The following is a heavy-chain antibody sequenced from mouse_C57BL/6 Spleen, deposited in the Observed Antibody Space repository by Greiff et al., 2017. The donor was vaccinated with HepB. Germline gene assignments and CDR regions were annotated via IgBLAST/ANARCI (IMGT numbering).Heavy chain of an antibody. J-gene: IGHJ4*01. V-gene: IGHV1-55*01. CDR2: IYPGSGST. CDR1: GYTFTSYW. Sequence: VKLQQPGAELVKPGASVKMSCKASGYTFTSYWITWVKQRPGQGLEWIGDIYPGSGSTNYNEKFKSKATLTVDTSSSTAYMQLSSLTSEDSAVYYCARGPIYYDYDGGAMDYWGQGTSVTVSS. CDR3: ARGPIYYDYDGGAMDY. D-gene: IGHD2-4*01.